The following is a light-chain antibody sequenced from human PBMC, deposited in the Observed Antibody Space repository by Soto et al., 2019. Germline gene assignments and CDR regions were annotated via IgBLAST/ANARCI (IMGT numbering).Light chain of an antibody. V-gene: IGKV3-15*01. Sequence: IVMTQTQATLSVSPGERATLSCRASQSVSSNLAWYQQKPGQAPRLLIYDASTRATGIPARFSGSGSGTEFTLTISSLQPDDFATYYCQQYNRYSEAFAQGTKVDIK. CDR3: QQYNRYSEA. CDR2: DAS. J-gene: IGKJ1*01. CDR1: QSVSSN.